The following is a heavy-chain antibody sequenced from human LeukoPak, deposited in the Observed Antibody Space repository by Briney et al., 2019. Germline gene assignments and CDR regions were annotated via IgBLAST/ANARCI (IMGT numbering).Heavy chain of an antibody. V-gene: IGHV3-7*01. J-gene: IGHJ6*02. Sequence: PGGSLRLSCAASGFTFSSYWMSWVRQAPGKGLEWVANIKQDGSEKYYVDSVKGRFTISRDNAKNSLYLQMNSLRAEDTAVYYCARFRAWAAANYYYYGMDVWGQGTTVTVSS. D-gene: IGHD6-13*01. CDR3: ARFRAWAAANYYYYGMDV. CDR1: GFTFSSYW. CDR2: IKQDGSEK.